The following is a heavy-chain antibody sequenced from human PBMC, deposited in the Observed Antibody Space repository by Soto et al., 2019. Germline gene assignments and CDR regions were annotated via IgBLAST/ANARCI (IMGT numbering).Heavy chain of an antibody. Sequence: QVQLVQSGTEVKRPGASVRVSCKASGYSFTSFGVSWVRQAPGQGLEWMGWISTYRNTPKYAQKFQGRVTMTADPSTTTAYMELRGLRSDDTAVYFCVRDSTDSRTYYEFDSWGQGTLVTVSS. CDR2: ISTYRNTP. V-gene: IGHV1-18*01. CDR1: GYSFTSFG. D-gene: IGHD3-22*01. CDR3: VRDSTDSRTYYEFDS. J-gene: IGHJ5*01.